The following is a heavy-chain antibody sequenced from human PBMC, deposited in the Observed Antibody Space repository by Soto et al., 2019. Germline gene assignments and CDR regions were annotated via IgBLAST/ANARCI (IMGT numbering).Heavy chain of an antibody. CDR1: GGFISSSSYS. V-gene: IGHV4-39*01. D-gene: IGHD6-13*01. J-gene: IGHJ4*02. CDR3: ARRQRQLVFDY. CDR2: IYYSGST. Sequence: QLQLQESGPGLVKPSETLSLNCTVSGGFISSSSYSWGWIRQPPGKGLEWIGSIYYSGSTYYNPSRKSRVTISVDTSKNQCPLKLSSVTAADTAVYYCARRQRQLVFDYWGQGTLVTVSS.